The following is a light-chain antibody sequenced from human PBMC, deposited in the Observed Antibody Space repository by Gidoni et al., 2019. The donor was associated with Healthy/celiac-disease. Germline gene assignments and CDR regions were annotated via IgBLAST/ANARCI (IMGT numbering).Light chain of an antibody. Sequence: QSALTQPASVSGSPGQSITISCTGTSSDVGGYNYVSWYQQHPGKAPKLMIYEVSSYLSLTPEQWKSHRSYSCQASLTISGLQAEDEADYYCSSYTSSGVVFGGGTKLTVL. CDR3: SSYTSSGVV. CDR2: EVSS. CDR1: SSDVGGYNY. J-gene: IGLJ2*01. V-gene: IGLV2-14*01.